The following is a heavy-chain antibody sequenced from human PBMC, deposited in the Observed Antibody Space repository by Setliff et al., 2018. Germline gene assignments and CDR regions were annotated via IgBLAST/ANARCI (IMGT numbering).Heavy chain of an antibody. CDR3: ARDPSDY. J-gene: IGHJ4*02. Sequence: GESLKISCAASGFTFSSYAMHWVRQAPGKGLEWVAVISYDGSNKYYADSVKGRFTISRDNSKNTLYLQMNSLRAEDTAVYYCARDPSDYWGQGTLVTVPQ. CDR1: GFTFSSYA. V-gene: IGHV3-30-3*01. CDR2: ISYDGSNK.